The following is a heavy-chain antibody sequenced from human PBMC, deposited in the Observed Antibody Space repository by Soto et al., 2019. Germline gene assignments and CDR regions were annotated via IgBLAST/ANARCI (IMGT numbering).Heavy chain of an antibody. Sequence: QVQLVESGGGVVQPGRSLRLSCAASGFTFSSYGMHWVRQAPGKGLEWVAVISYDGSNKYYADSVKGRFTISRDNSKNTLYLQMNSLRAEDTAVYYCEKGSSAHYYYGMDVWGQGTTVTVSS. CDR2: ISYDGSNK. D-gene: IGHD6-6*01. J-gene: IGHJ6*02. V-gene: IGHV3-30*18. CDR3: EKGSSAHYYYGMDV. CDR1: GFTFSSYG.